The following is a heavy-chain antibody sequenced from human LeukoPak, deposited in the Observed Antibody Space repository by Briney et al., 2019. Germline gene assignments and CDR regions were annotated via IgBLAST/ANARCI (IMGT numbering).Heavy chain of an antibody. D-gene: IGHD2-2*02. CDR3: ARDPLGYCSSTSCYTKGGYYYYGMDV. CDR1: GYTFTGYY. Sequence: GASVKVTCKASGYTFTGYYMHWVRQAPGQGLEWMGRINPNSGGTNYAQKFQGRVTMTRDTSISTAYMELSRLRSDDTAVYYCARDPLGYCSSTSCYTKGGYYYYGMDVWGQGTTVTVSS. CDR2: INPNSGGT. V-gene: IGHV1-2*06. J-gene: IGHJ6*02.